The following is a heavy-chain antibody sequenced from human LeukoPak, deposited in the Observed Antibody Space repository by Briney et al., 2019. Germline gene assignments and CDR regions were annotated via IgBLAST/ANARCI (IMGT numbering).Heavy chain of an antibody. CDR2: VDPEDGET. CDR1: GYTFTDYY. D-gene: IGHD2-21*01. V-gene: IGHV1-69-2*01. CDR3: VTVSHIVVVIAIDY. Sequence: GASVKFSCKASGYTFTDYYMHWVQQAPGKGLEWMGRVDPEDGETIYAEKFQGRVTITADTSTDTAYMELSSLRSEDTAVYYCVTVSHIVVVIAIDYWGQGTLVTVSS. J-gene: IGHJ4*02.